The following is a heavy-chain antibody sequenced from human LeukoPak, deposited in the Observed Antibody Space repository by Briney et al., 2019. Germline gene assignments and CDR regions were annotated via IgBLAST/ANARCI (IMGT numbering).Heavy chain of an antibody. D-gene: IGHD6-13*01. CDR2: INAGNGNT. V-gene: IGHV1-3*01. Sequence: ASVKVSCKASGYTFTNYAILWVRQAPGQRLEWMGWINAGNGNTKYSQKFQGRVTITRDTSASTAYMELSSLRSEDTAVYFCASEQHGRFDYWGQATLATVSS. J-gene: IGHJ4*02. CDR1: GYTFTNYA. CDR3: ASEQHGRFDY.